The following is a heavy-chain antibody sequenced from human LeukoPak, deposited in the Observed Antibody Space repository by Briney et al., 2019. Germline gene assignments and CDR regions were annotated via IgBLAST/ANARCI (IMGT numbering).Heavy chain of an antibody. Sequence: SETLSLTCTVSGGSISSSSYHWGWIRQPPGKGLEWIGRIYYSGSTYYNPSLKSRVTISVDTSKNQFSLKLSSVTAADTAVYYCASLHYDFWSGYLYYFDYWGQGTLVTVSS. CDR1: GGSISSSSYH. CDR2: IYYSGST. J-gene: IGHJ4*02. CDR3: ASLHYDFWSGYLYYFDY. V-gene: IGHV4-39*01. D-gene: IGHD3-3*01.